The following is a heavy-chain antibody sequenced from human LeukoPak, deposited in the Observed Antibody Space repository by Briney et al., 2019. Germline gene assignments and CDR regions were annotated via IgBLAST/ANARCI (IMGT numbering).Heavy chain of an antibody. Sequence: PGGSRRLSCEASGITFSRHAMNRGRQAPRKGLEWASVDSGIGGSTYYADYVKGRFTISRDNSKNTLYLQMNSLSVEDTAVYFCATNGGQWLVPFDFWGQGTLVTVSS. V-gene: IGHV3-23*01. CDR2: DSGIGGST. CDR3: ATNGGQWLVPFDF. J-gene: IGHJ4*02. D-gene: IGHD6-19*01. CDR1: GITFSRHA.